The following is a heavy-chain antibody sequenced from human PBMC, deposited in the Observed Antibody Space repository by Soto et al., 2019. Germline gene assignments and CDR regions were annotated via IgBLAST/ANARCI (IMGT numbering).Heavy chain of an antibody. V-gene: IGHV3-7*05. CDR1: GFTFSSYW. CDR3: ARDNGDRHDAFDI. Sequence: GGSLRLSCAASGFTFSSYWMSWVRQAPGKGLEWVANIKQDGSEKYYVDSVKGRFTISRDNAKNSLYLQMNSLRAEDTAVYYCARDNGDRHDAFDIWGQGTMVTVSS. D-gene: IGHD2-8*01. CDR2: IKQDGSEK. J-gene: IGHJ3*02.